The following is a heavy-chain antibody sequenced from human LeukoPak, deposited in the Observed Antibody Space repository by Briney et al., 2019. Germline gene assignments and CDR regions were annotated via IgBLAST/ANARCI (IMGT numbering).Heavy chain of an antibody. CDR3: ATYSTGFDI. J-gene: IGHJ3*02. CDR1: GVSFSDYY. CDR2: INHRGST. D-gene: IGHD6-19*01. V-gene: IGHV4-34*01. Sequence: SETLSLTCAVYGVSFSDYYWTWIRQPPGKGLEWIGEINHRGSTHYNPSLKSRVTISVDTSKKQFSLKLSSVTAADTAVYYCATYSTGFDIWGQGTVVTVSS.